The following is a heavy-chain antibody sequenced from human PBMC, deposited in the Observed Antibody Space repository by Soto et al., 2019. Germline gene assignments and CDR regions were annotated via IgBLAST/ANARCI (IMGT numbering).Heavy chain of an antibody. J-gene: IGHJ5*02. Sequence: QVQLVQSGGEVKRPGASVKDSCKTSGYTFSNYGITWVRQALGQPLEWLGWISLYSDGTNYAQKFQGRVSMTTDTSTTTAYMELRSLRSAGTAVYYCARVVPGAEAWFGPWGQGTLVTVSS. V-gene: IGHV1-18*01. CDR2: ISLYSDGT. D-gene: IGHD2-2*01. CDR3: ARVVPGAEAWFGP. CDR1: GYTFSNYG.